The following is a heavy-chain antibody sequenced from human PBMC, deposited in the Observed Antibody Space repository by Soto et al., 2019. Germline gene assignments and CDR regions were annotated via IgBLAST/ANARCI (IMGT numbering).Heavy chain of an antibody. Sequence: SETLSLTCTVSGGSISNYFWSWIRQPAGKGLEWVGRIYTSGSTNYNPSLKSRVTMSVDTSKNQFSLKLSSVTAADTAVYYCARTTISREGYYYGMDVWGQGTTVTVSS. D-gene: IGHD4-4*01. CDR3: ARTTISREGYYYGMDV. CDR1: GGSISNYF. CDR2: IYTSGST. J-gene: IGHJ6*02. V-gene: IGHV4-4*07.